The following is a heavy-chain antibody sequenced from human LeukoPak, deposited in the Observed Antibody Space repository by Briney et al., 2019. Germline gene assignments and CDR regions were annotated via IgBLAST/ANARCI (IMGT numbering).Heavy chain of an antibody. CDR3: AKSPMGHYYYYYYMDV. J-gene: IGHJ6*03. D-gene: IGHD3-16*01. Sequence: GGSLRLSCAASGFTVSSNYMSWVRQAPGKGLEWVSVIYSGGSTYYADSVKGRFTISRDNSKNTLYLQMNSLRAEDTAVYYCAKSPMGHYYYYYYMDVWGKGTTVTVSS. V-gene: IGHV3-66*01. CDR2: IYSGGST. CDR1: GFTVSSNY.